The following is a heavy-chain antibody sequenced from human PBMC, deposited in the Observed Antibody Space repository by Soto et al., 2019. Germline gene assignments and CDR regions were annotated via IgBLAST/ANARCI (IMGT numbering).Heavy chain of an antibody. V-gene: IGHV4-59*08. CDR2: IYYSGST. J-gene: IGHJ4*01. D-gene: IGHD2-2*01. CDR3: ARRNCSACYYDFDY. Sequence: SETLSLTCTVSGGSISSYYWSWIRQPPGKGLEWIGYIYYSGSTNYNPSLKSRVTVSADTSKNQFSLKLTSVTAADSAVYYCARRNCSACYYDFDYWGQRTLVTVSS. CDR1: GGSISSYY.